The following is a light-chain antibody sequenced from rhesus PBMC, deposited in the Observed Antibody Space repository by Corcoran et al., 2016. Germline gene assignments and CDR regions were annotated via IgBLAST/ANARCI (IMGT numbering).Light chain of an antibody. Sequence: DIQLTQSPSSLSASVGDRVTITCRASQGISRELAWYQQKSGKAPNLLIYDASTLQTGVPSRFSGRGSDTDFSLTSSSLQPEDFAPYYCQQRNSFPWTFGQGTKVEIK. V-gene: IGKV1-38*01. CDR2: DAS. J-gene: IGKJ1*01. CDR1: QGISRE. CDR3: QQRNSFPWT.